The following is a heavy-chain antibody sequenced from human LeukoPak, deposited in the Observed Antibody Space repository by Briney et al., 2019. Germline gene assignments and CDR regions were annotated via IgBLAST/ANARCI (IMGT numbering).Heavy chain of an antibody. Sequence: GGSLRLSCAASGFTFSSYAMSWVRQAPGKGLEWVSAISGSGGSTYYADSAKGRFTISRDNSKNTLYLQMNSLRAEDTAVYYCAKDYSYLWFGELLGYYFDYWGQGTLVTVSS. CDR3: AKDYSYLWFGELLGYYFDY. CDR2: ISGSGGST. V-gene: IGHV3-23*01. D-gene: IGHD3-10*01. CDR1: GFTFSSYA. J-gene: IGHJ4*02.